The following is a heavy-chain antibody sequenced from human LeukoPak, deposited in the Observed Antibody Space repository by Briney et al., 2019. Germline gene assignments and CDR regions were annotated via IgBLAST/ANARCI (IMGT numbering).Heavy chain of an antibody. CDR2: ISHDGGNK. J-gene: IGHJ6*02. CDR1: GFTFSSYG. V-gene: IGHV3-30*03. Sequence: PGRSLRLSCAASGFTFSSYGMHWVRQAPGKGLEWVAVISHDGGNKNYADSVKGRFTISRDGAKGSVSLHLESLRSEDTATYYCARFLKHCNSDHCYSDFYSYGLDVWGLGTTVTVS. CDR3: ARFLKHCNSDHCYSDFYSYGLDV. D-gene: IGHD2/OR15-2a*01.